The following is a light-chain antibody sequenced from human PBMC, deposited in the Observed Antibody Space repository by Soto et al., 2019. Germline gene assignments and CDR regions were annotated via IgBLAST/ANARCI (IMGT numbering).Light chain of an antibody. CDR2: AAS. V-gene: IGKV1-27*01. Sequence: DIQMTQSPSSLSASVGDRVTITCRASQGIIDYLAWYQQKPGKAPKLLIYAASTLQSGVPSRLSGSGSGTDFTLTISGLQPEDVATYFCQKYNSAPQTFGQGTKVEIK. CDR3: QKYNSAPQT. CDR1: QGIIDY. J-gene: IGKJ1*01.